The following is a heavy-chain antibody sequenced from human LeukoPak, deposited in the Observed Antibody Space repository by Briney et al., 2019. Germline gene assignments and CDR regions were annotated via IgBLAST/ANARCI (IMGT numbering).Heavy chain of an antibody. CDR3: ARGGGYYFDY. CDR2: IKEDGSEK. J-gene: IGHJ4*02. D-gene: IGHD5-24*01. Sequence: PGGSLRLXCAASGFTFSTYWMSWVRQAPGKVLEWVANIKEDGSEKYYVDSVKGRFTISRDNAKNSLYLQMNSLRAEDTAVYFCARGGGYYFDYLGQGTLVTVSS. V-gene: IGHV3-7*01. CDR1: GFTFSTYW.